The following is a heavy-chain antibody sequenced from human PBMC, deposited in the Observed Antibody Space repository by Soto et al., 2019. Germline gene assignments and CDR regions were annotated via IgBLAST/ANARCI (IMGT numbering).Heavy chain of an antibody. J-gene: IGHJ4*02. CDR3: AGGMCFGGSCYLDV. Sequence: QVQLMQSGAEVKKPGSSVKVSCKASGGTFSTYTLYWVRQAPGQGLEWMGGISPGMDIRDYAQKFQGRVTITADESTSTVYMQLSTLISEDTALYYSAGGMCFGGSCYLDVWGQGTLVTVSS. V-gene: IGHV1-69*12. CDR1: GGTFSTYT. D-gene: IGHD2-15*01. CDR2: ISPGMDIR.